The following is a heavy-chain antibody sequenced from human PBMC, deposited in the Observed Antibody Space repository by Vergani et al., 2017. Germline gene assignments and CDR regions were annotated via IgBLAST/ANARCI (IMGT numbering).Heavy chain of an antibody. V-gene: IGHV4-38-2*02. CDR2: MFHTGEA. D-gene: IGHD3-10*01. CDR3: GVIMVRSPRPDNWFDS. J-gene: IGHJ5*01. Sequence: QIQLQESGPGLVKPSEPLSLTCSVSGYSISRGFYWAWIRQTPEKGLEWIGGMFHTGEASNSPSLQNRVAFSMDTSKTPFSLQLTSVTAADTAVYFCGVIMVRSPRPDNWFDSWGRGTLVTVSS. CDR1: GYSISRGFY.